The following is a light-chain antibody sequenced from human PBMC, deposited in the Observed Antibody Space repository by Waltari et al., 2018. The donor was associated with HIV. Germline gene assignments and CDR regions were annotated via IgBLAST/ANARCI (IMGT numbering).Light chain of an antibody. CDR3: CSYAGSYTFV. V-gene: IGLV2-11*01. J-gene: IGLJ3*02. CDR2: DVT. CDR1: SSDVGGYNS. Sequence: QSALTQPRSVSGSPGQSVAISCTGTSSDVGGYNSVYWYQPHPGKALNLMIYDVTPRPSGVPDRFSGSTSGNTASLTISGLQAEDEADYYCCSYAGSYTFVFGGGTKLTVL.